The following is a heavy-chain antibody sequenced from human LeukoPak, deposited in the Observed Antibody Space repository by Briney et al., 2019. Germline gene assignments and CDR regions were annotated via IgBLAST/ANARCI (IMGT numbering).Heavy chain of an antibody. CDR3: ARGVAGTGEDYFDY. J-gene: IGHJ4*02. Sequence: SETLSLPCTVSGGSISSYYWSWIRQPAGKGLEWIGRIYTSGSTNYNPSLKSRVTMSVDTSKNQFSLKLSSVTAADTAVYYCARGVAGTGEDYFDYWGQGTLVTVSS. D-gene: IGHD6-19*01. CDR2: IYTSGST. V-gene: IGHV4-4*07. CDR1: GGSISSYY.